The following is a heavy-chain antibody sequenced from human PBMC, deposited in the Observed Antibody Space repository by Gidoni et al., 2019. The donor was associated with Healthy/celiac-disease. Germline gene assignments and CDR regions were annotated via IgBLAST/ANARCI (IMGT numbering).Heavy chain of an antibody. D-gene: IGHD4-17*01. CDR1: GFTVSSNH. Sequence: EVQLVESGGGLVQPGGSLRLSCAASGFTVSSNHLSWVSQAPGKGLEWVSVIYSGGSTYYADSVKGRFTISRDNSKNTLYLQMNSLRAEDTAVYYCARVPPYGDYVGYYYYGMDVWGQGTTVTVSS. V-gene: IGHV3-66*02. J-gene: IGHJ6*02. CDR2: IYSGGST. CDR3: ARVPPYGDYVGYYYYGMDV.